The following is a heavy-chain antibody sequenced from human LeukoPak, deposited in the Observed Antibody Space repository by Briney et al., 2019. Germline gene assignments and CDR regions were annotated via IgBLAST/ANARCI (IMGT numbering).Heavy chain of an antibody. V-gene: IGHV1-2*02. Sequence: GASVKVSCKASGYTFTGYYMHWVRQAPGQGLEWMGWINPNSGGTNYAQKFQGRVTMTRDTSISTAYMELSRLRSDDTAVYYCARDQSRSDYYDSSGIDYWGQGTLVTVSS. D-gene: IGHD3-22*01. CDR3: ARDQSRSDYYDSSGIDY. J-gene: IGHJ4*02. CDR2: INPNSGGT. CDR1: GYTFTGYY.